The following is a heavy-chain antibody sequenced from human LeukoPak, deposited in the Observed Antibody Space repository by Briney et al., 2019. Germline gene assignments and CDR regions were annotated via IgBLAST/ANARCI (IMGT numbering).Heavy chain of an antibody. Sequence: SQSLSLTCAISVDSVSSNSVTWNWIRQSPSRGLEWLGRTYYRSQWYTDYAVFVKSRITINPDTSKNQFSLQLNSVTPEDTAVYYCARGSSQIYYYDSSGYSHAFDYWGQGTLVTVSS. CDR3: ARGSSQIYYYDSSGYSHAFDY. D-gene: IGHD3-22*01. CDR1: VDSVSSNSVT. V-gene: IGHV6-1*01. CDR2: TYYRSQWYT. J-gene: IGHJ4*02.